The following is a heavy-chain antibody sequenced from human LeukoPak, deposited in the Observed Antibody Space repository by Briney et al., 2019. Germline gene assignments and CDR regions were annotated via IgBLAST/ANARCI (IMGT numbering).Heavy chain of an antibody. Sequence: SETLSLTCTVSGGSISSGGYYWSWIRQHPGKGLEWIGYIYYSGSTYYNPSLKSRVTISVDTSKNQFSLKLSSVTAADTAVYYCASKCSSTSCYNRGDYYYYGMDVWGQGTTVTVSS. CDR1: GGSISSGGYY. D-gene: IGHD2-2*02. J-gene: IGHJ6*02. CDR3: ASKCSSTSCYNRGDYYYYGMDV. CDR2: IYYSGST. V-gene: IGHV4-31*03.